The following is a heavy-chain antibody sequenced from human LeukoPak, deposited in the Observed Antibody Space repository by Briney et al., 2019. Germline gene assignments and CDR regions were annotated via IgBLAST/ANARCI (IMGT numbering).Heavy chain of an antibody. J-gene: IGHJ4*02. CDR3: ATSTVAKYDY. D-gene: IGHD4-11*01. Sequence: GGSLRLSCSASGFTFSTYPMHWVRQAPGKGLEYVSAIGSHGDSTYYADSVKGRFTISRDNSKNTLYLQMNSLRAEDTALYYCATSTVAKYDYWGQGTLVAVSS. CDR1: GFTFSTYP. CDR2: IGSHGDST. V-gene: IGHV3-64*04.